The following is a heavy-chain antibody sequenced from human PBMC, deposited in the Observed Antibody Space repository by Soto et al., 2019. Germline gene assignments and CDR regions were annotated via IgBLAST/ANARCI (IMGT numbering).Heavy chain of an antibody. Sequence: AGGSLRLSCAASGFTFSTYAMSWVRQAPGKGLEWVSAISASGGTTYYADSVKGRFTISRDNSINALYLQINSLRIEDTAVYYCAHPRGYGVFDAYDIWGQGTMVTVSS. CDR3: AHPRGYGVFDAYDI. CDR1: GFTFSTYA. J-gene: IGHJ3*02. CDR2: ISASGGTT. V-gene: IGHV3-23*01. D-gene: IGHD4-17*01.